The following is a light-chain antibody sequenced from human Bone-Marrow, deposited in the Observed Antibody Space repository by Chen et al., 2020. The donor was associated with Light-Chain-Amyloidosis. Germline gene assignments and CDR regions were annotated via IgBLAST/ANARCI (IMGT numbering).Light chain of an antibody. CDR3: ESADSSGTYEVI. Sequence: YELTPPPSVSVSPGHTARITCSGDVLPTKYAYWYQQKPGQAPVLGRHRDTERPSGVSERFSGSSSGTTATFTISRVQAEDQADYHCESADSSGTYEVIFGGGNKLTFL. V-gene: IGLV3-25*03. J-gene: IGLJ2*01. CDR1: VLPTKY. CDR2: RDT.